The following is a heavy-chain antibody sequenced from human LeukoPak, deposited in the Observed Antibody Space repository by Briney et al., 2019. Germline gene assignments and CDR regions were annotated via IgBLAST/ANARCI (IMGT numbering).Heavy chain of an antibody. J-gene: IGHJ4*02. Sequence: PGGSLRLSCAASGFSFSDYWMDWLRQSPGKGMEWVANINQDGSEGYYADSVKGRFTISRDNAKNSLYLQMNKLIAEDTAVYYCSRSLDNWGEGALVTVSS. V-gene: IGHV3-7*01. CDR3: SRSLDN. CDR2: INQDGSEG. CDR1: GFSFSDYW.